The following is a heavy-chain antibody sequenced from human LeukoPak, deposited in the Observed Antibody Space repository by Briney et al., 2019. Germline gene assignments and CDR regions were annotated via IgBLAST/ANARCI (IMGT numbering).Heavy chain of an antibody. D-gene: IGHD3-3*01. CDR1: GFTFSNYA. CDR3: ARDWRLGFLEWFDYMDV. J-gene: IGHJ6*03. V-gene: IGHV4-59*12. Sequence: GTLRLSCAASGFTFSNYAMSWIRQPPGKGLEWIGYIYYSGSTNYNPSLKSRVTISVDTSKNQFSLKLSSVTAADTAVYYCARDWRLGFLEWFDYMDVWGKGTTVTVSS. CDR2: IYYSGST.